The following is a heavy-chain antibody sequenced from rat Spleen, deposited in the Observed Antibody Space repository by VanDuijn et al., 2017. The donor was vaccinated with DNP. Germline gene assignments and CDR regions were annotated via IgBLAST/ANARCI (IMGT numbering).Heavy chain of an antibody. CDR2: INWDGNST. Sequence: EVQLVESGGGLVQPGRSLKLSCAASGFSFSNYGMAWVRQAPTKGLKWVATINWDGNSTHYRDSVKGRFNISRDNGKRTLYLQMDSLRSEDTATYYCVRQELRRLYWFAYWGQGTLVTVSS. CDR1: GFSFSNYG. CDR3: VRQELRRLYWFAY. V-gene: IGHV5-29*01. D-gene: IGHD1-11*01. J-gene: IGHJ3*01.